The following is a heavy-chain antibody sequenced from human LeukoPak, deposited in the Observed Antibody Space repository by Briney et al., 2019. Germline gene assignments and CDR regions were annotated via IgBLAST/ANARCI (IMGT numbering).Heavy chain of an antibody. V-gene: IGHV4-34*01. CDR2: INHSGST. D-gene: IGHD6-13*01. CDR1: GGSFSGYY. CDR3: ASSIAAAGTGRVFDY. Sequence: PSETLSLTCAVYGGSFSGYYWSWIRQPPGKGLEWLGEINHSGSTNYNPSLKSRVTISVDTSKNQFSLKLSSVTAADTAVYYCASSIAAAGTGRVFDYWGQGTLVTVSS. J-gene: IGHJ4*02.